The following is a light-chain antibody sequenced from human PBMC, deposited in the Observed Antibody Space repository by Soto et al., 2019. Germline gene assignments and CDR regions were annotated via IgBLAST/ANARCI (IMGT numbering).Light chain of an antibody. CDR1: SRDVGGYNY. V-gene: IGLV2-14*01. CDR2: EVS. Sequence: QSALTQPASVSGSPGQSITISCTGTSRDVGGYNYVSWYQQHPGKAPKRMIYEVSNRPSGVSNRFSGSKSGNTASLTISGLQSEDAADYYCSSYRNSTTLVVFGGGTKLTVL. CDR3: SSYRNSTTLVV. J-gene: IGLJ2*01.